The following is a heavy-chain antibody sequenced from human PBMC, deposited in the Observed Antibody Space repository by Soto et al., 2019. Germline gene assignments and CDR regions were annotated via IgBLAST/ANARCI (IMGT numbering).Heavy chain of an antibody. D-gene: IGHD6-13*01. CDR2: IDPSDSYT. CDR1: GYSFTIYW. J-gene: IGHJ6*02. V-gene: IGHV5-10-1*01. Sequence: GESLKISCKGSGYSFTIYWISWVRQMPGKGLEWMGRIDPSDSYTNYSPSFQGHVTISADKSISTAYLQWSSLKASDTAMYYCARQYIAAARYYYGMDVWGQGATVTVSS. CDR3: ARQYIAAARYYYGMDV.